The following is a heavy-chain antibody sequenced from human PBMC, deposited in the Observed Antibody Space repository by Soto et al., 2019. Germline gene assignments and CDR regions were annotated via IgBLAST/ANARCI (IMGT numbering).Heavy chain of an antibody. Sequence: SETLSLTCTVSGGSISSGGYYWSWIRQHPGKGLEWIGYIYYSGSTYYNPSLKSRVTISVDTSKNQFSLKLSSVTAADTAVYYCARDQVERRPDGMDVWGQGTTVTVSS. J-gene: IGHJ6*02. CDR3: ARDQVERRPDGMDV. D-gene: IGHD1-1*01. V-gene: IGHV4-31*03. CDR1: GGSISSGGYY. CDR2: IYYSGST.